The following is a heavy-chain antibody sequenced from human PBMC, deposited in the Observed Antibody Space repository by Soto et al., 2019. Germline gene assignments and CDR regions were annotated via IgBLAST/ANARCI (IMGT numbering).Heavy chain of an antibody. CDR3: AGTVIPVAGPPGYYYYGMDV. Sequence: EVQLVESGGGLVQPGGSLRLSCAASGFTFSSYSMNWVRQAPGKGLEWVSYISSSSSTIYYADSVKGRFTISRDNAKNSLYLQMNSLRDEDTAVYYCAGTVIPVAGPPGYYYYGMDVWGQGTTVTVSS. CDR1: GFTFSSYS. J-gene: IGHJ6*02. V-gene: IGHV3-48*02. D-gene: IGHD6-19*01. CDR2: ISSSSSTI.